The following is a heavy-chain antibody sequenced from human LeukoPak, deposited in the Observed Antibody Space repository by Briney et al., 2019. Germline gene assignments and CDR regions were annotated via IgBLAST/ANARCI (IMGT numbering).Heavy chain of an antibody. D-gene: IGHD1-26*01. Sequence: PGGSLRLSCAASGFTFSFYDMSWVRQVPGKGLEWVSTISGSGGSTNYPDSVRGRFTISRDNSKNTLYLQMNSLRAEDTAVYFCAKDRRQGGRLHYSDYWGQGALVTVSS. V-gene: IGHV3-23*01. CDR2: ISGSGGST. CDR1: GFTFSFYD. J-gene: IGHJ4*02. CDR3: AKDRRQGGRLHYSDY.